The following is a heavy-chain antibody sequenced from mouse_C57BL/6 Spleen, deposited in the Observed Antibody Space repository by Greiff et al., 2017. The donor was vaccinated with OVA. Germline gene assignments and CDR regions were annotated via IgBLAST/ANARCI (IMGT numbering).Heavy chain of an antibody. CDR3: ARSGGYDHYYAMDY. V-gene: IGHV1-39*01. Sequence: VQLKESGPELVKPGASVKISCKASGYSFTDYNMNWVKQSNGKSLEWIGVINPNYGTTSYNQKFKGKATLTVDQSSSTAYMQLNSLTSEDSAVYYCARSGGYDHYYAMDYWGQGTSVTVSS. D-gene: IGHD2-2*01. J-gene: IGHJ4*01. CDR1: GYSFTDYN. CDR2: INPNYGTT.